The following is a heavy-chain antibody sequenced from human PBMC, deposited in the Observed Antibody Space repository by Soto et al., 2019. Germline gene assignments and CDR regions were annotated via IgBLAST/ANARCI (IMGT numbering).Heavy chain of an antibody. D-gene: IGHD6-19*01. V-gene: IGHV5-51*01. CDR1: GYSFTSHW. J-gene: IGHJ4*02. Sequence: GESLKISCQGSGYSFTSHWIGWVRQMPGKGLEWMGIIYPGDSDTRYSPSFQGQVTISADKSISTAYLQWSSLKASDTAMYYCARHGRQISGRPHYWGQGTLVTVSS. CDR2: IYPGDSDT. CDR3: ARHGRQISGRPHY.